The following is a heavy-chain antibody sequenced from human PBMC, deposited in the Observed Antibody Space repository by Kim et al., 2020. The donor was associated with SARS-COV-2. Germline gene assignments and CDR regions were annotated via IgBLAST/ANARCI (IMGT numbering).Heavy chain of an antibody. CDR1: GGSISNSLYY. J-gene: IGHJ3*02. V-gene: IGHV4-39*01. CDR2: IYYGGST. D-gene: IGHD6-19*01. CDR3: ARQGVDSSCGGDAFDI. Sequence: SETLSLTCTVSGGSISNSLYYWGWIRQPPGKGLEWIGSIYYGGSTYYNPSLKSRVTISLDSSKWHFSLKLSSVTATDTAVYYCARQGVDSSCGGDAFDI.